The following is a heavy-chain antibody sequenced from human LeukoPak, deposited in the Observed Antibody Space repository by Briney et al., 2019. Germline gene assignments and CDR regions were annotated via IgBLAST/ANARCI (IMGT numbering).Heavy chain of an antibody. CDR1: RFTFSDYY. J-gene: IGHJ4*02. D-gene: IGHD4-17*01. CDR3: ARESDGDYVDY. Sequence: GGSLRLSCAASRFTFSDYYMSWIRQAPGKGLAWVSYISSRGSTIYYADSVKGRFTISRDNAKNSLYLQMNSLRAEDTAVYYCARESDGDYVDYWGQGTLVTVSS. CDR2: ISSRGSTI. V-gene: IGHV3-11*04.